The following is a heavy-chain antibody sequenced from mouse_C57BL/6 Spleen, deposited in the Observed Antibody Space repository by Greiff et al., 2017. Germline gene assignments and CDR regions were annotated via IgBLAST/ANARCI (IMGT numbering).Heavy chain of an antibody. Sequence: VQLQQSGPELVKPGASVKISCKASGYAFSSSWMNWVKQRPGKGLEWIGRIYPGDGDTNYNGKFKGKATLTADKSSSTAYMRLSCLTSEDSAVYCCARSTGFDYWGQGTTLTVSS. CDR1: GYAFSSSW. V-gene: IGHV1-82*01. J-gene: IGHJ2*01. D-gene: IGHD2-1*01. CDR3: ARSTGFDY. CDR2: IYPGDGDT.